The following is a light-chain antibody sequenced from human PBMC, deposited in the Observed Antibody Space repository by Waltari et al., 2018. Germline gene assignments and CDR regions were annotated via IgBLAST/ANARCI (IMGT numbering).Light chain of an antibody. Sequence: QSGLTQPPSASATPGQRVTLSCTGSSPNIGGNSVSWYQQVPGTAPKLLMYSNIRRPSGVPDRFSGSTSGTSASLAISGLQSDNAADYYCATWDDSLNVPVFGGGTRVTVL. CDR2: SNI. J-gene: IGLJ3*02. V-gene: IGLV1-44*01. CDR1: SPNIGGNS. CDR3: ATWDDSLNVPV.